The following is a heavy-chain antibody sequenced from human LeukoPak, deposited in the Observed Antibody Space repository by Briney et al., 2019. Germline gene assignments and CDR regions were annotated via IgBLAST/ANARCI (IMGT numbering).Heavy chain of an antibody. CDR2: IIPIFGTA. J-gene: IGHJ4*02. D-gene: IGHD3-10*01. Sequence: SVKVSCKASGGTFSSYAISWVRQAPGQGLEWMGGIIPIFGTANYAQKFQGRVTMTRNTSISTAYMELSSLRSEDTAVYYCARSKGITMVRGVIGPGYWGQGTLVTVSS. CDR3: ARSKGITMVRGVIGPGY. V-gene: IGHV1-69*05. CDR1: GGTFSSYA.